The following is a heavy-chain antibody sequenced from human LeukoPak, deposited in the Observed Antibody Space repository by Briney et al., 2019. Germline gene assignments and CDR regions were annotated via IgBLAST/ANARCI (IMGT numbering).Heavy chain of an antibody. J-gene: IGHJ5*02. V-gene: IGHV1-3*01. CDR1: GYTFTSYA. CDR2: INAGNGNT. CDR3: ARDNYKGVVYDNWFDP. D-gene: IGHD2-8*02. Sequence: ASVKVSCKASGYTFTSYAMHWVRQAPGQRLEWMGWINAGNGNTKYSQKFQGRVTITRDTSASTAYMELSSLRSEDTAVYYCARDNYKGVVYDNWFDPWGQGTLVTVSS.